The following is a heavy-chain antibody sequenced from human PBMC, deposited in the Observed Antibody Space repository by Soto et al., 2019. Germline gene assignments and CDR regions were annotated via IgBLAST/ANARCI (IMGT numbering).Heavy chain of an antibody. CDR2: IIPIFGTA. CDR1: GGTFSSYA. D-gene: IGHD6-13*01. Sequence: QVQLVQSGAEVKKPGSSVKVSCKASGGTFSSYAISWVRQAPGQGLEWMGGIIPIFGTANYAQKFQGRVTITADESTSTAYMELSSLRSEDTDVYYCARGESSSWSAHSYYFDYWGQGTLVTVSS. J-gene: IGHJ4*02. V-gene: IGHV1-69*01. CDR3: ARGESSSWSAHSYYFDY.